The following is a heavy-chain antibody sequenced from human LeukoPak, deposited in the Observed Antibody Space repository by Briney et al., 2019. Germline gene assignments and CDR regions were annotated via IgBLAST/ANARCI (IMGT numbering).Heavy chain of an antibody. CDR3: ARSLGEYYDFWSGYYANPGYYYMDV. J-gene: IGHJ6*03. CDR1: GYSISSGYY. V-gene: IGHV4-38-2*02. D-gene: IGHD3-3*01. Sequence: SETLSLTRTVSGYSISSGYYWGWIRQPPGKGLEWIGSIYHSGSTYYNPSLKSRVTISVDTSKNQFSLKLSSVTAADTAVYYCARSLGEYYDFWSGYYANPGYYYMDVWGKGTTVTVSS. CDR2: IYHSGST.